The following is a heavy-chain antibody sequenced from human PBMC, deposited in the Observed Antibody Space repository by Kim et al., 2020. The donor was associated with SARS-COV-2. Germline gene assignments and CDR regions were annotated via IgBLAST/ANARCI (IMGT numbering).Heavy chain of an antibody. J-gene: IGHJ4*02. Sequence: GGSLRLSCAASGFTFSSYGMHWVRQAPGKGLEWVAVISYDGSNKYYADSVKGRFTISRDNSKNTLYLQMNSLRAEDTAVYYCAKGGHGSGSYWGQGTLVTVSS. V-gene: IGHV3-30*18. CDR2: ISYDGSNK. CDR3: AKGGHGSGSY. D-gene: IGHD3-10*01. CDR1: GFTFSSYG.